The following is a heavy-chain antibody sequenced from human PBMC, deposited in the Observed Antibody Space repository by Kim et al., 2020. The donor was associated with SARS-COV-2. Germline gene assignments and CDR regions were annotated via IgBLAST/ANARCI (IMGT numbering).Heavy chain of an antibody. Sequence: SETLSLTCAVYGGSFSGYYWSWIRQPPGKGLEWIGEINHSGSTNYNPSLKSRVTISVDTSKNQFSLKLSSVTAADTAVYYCARLRYFDYWGQGTLVTVSS. CDR1: GGSFSGYY. J-gene: IGHJ4*02. V-gene: IGHV4-34*01. D-gene: IGHD3-16*01. CDR3: ARLRYFDY. CDR2: INHSGST.